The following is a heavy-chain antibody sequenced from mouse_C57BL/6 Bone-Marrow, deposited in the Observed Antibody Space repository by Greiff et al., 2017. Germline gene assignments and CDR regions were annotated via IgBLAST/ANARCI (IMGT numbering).Heavy chain of an antibody. CDR3: AREGDYDGYAMDY. J-gene: IGHJ4*01. CDR2: IDPSDSYT. D-gene: IGHD2-4*01. CDR1: GYTFTSYW. Sequence: VQLQQPGAELVKPGASVKLSCKASGYTFTSYWMQWVKQRPGQGLEWIGEIDPSDSYTNYNQKFKGKATLTVDTSSSPAYLQLSSLTSEDSAVYYCAREGDYDGYAMDYWGQGTSVTVAS. V-gene: IGHV1-50*01.